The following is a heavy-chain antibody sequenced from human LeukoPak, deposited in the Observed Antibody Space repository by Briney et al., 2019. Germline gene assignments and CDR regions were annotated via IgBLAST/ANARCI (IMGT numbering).Heavy chain of an antibody. D-gene: IGHD6-13*01. CDR1: GFTFSSYG. CDR2: ISNDGSNK. Sequence: GGSLRLSCAASGFTFSSYGIHWVRQAPGKGLEWVAVISNDGSNKYYADSVKGRFTISRDNSKNTVYLQVNSLRGEDTAVYYCAKSGIAAAGQRGYVDYWGQGTLVTVSS. J-gene: IGHJ4*02. V-gene: IGHV3-30*18. CDR3: AKSGIAAAGQRGYVDY.